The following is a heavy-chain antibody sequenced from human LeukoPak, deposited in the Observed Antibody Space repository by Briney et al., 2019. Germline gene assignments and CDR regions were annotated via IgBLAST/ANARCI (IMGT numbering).Heavy chain of an antibody. CDR3: ARYSPIAAAGMSYYYYYMDV. V-gene: IGHV1-69*13. CDR1: GGTFSSYA. CDR2: IIPIFGTA. J-gene: IGHJ6*03. Sequence: SVKVSCKASGGTFSSYAISWVRQAPGQGLEWMGGIIPIFGTANYAQKFQGRVTITADESTSTAYMELSSLRSEDTAVYYCARYSPIAAAGMSYYYYYMDVWGNGTTVTVSS. D-gene: IGHD6-13*01.